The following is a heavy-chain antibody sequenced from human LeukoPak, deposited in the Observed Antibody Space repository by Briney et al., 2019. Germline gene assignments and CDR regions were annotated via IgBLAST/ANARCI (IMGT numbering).Heavy chain of an antibody. D-gene: IGHD4-17*01. CDR3: ARVDTVTTTFDY. V-gene: IGHV4-61*01. CDR2: IHYTGSP. CDR1: GGSVSSGNYY. J-gene: IGHJ4*02. Sequence: SEPLSLTCTVSGGSVSSGNYYWSWIRQPPGKGLEWIGYIHYTGSPNYNPSLKSRVTISVDTSKNQFSLRLNSVTAADTAVYYCARVDTVTTTFDYWGQGTLVTVSS.